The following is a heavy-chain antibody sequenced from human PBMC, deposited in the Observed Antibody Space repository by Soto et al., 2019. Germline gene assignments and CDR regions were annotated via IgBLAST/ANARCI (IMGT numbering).Heavy chain of an antibody. J-gene: IGHJ6*02. V-gene: IGHV4-30-4*01. CDR3: ARDQGDYYGSRTYSFGMDV. CDR2: IYYTGST. D-gene: IGHD3-10*01. CDR1: GGSISSDDYY. Sequence: SETLSLTCTVSGGSISSDDYYWSWIRQPPGKGLEWIGYIYYTGSTYYSPSLKSRVTLSVDTSKNQFSLKLSSVTAADTAVYYCARDQGDYYGSRTYSFGMDVWGQGTTVTVSS.